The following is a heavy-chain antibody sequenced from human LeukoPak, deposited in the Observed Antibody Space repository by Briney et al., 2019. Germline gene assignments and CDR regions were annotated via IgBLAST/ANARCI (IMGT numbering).Heavy chain of an antibody. CDR1: GFTFRSYG. V-gene: IGHV3-23*01. Sequence: PGGSLRLSCAASGFTFRSYGMSWVRQAPGEGLEWVSAISGNGGSTYYADSVKGRFTISRDNSKNTLYLQMNSLRAEDTAVYYCAKDLNWGLDYWGQGTLVTVSS. D-gene: IGHD7-27*01. J-gene: IGHJ4*02. CDR2: ISGNGGST. CDR3: AKDLNWGLDY.